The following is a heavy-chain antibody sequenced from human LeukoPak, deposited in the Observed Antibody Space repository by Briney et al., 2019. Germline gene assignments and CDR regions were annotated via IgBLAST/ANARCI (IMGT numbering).Heavy chain of an antibody. CDR2: IYYSGST. CDR3: ARDRERGTTGTTLDY. Sequence: SETLSLTCTVSGGSISSGDYYRSWIRQPPGKGLEWIGYIYYSGSTYYNPSLKSRVTISVDTSKNQFSLKLSSVTAADTAVYYCARDRERGTTGTTLDYWGQGTLVTVSS. D-gene: IGHD1-1*01. CDR1: GGSISSGDYY. J-gene: IGHJ4*02. V-gene: IGHV4-30-4*01.